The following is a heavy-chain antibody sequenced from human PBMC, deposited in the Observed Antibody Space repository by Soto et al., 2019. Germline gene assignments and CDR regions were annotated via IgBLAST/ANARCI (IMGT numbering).Heavy chain of an antibody. CDR2: ISAYNGNT. V-gene: IGHV1-18*01. D-gene: IGHD4-17*01. CDR3: ARDPLMAVTTPNDAFDI. J-gene: IGHJ3*02. CDR1: GYTFTSYG. Sequence: QVQLVQSGAEVKKPGASVKVSYKASGYTFTSYGISWVRQAPGQGLEWMGWISAYNGNTNYAQKLQGRVTMTTDTSTSTAYMELRSLRSDDTAVYYCARDPLMAVTTPNDAFDIWGQGTMVTVSS.